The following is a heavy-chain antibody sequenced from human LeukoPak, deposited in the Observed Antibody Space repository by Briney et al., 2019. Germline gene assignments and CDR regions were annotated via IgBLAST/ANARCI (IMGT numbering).Heavy chain of an antibody. Sequence: ASVKVSCKVSGYTLTELSMHWVRQAPGKGLEWMGGFDPEDGETIYAQKFQGRATMTEDTSTDTAYMELSSLRSEDTAVYYCATAPWDCSGGSCDRYYFDYWGQGTLVTVSS. D-gene: IGHD2-15*01. CDR1: GYTLTELS. CDR2: FDPEDGET. CDR3: ATAPWDCSGGSCDRYYFDY. J-gene: IGHJ4*02. V-gene: IGHV1-24*01.